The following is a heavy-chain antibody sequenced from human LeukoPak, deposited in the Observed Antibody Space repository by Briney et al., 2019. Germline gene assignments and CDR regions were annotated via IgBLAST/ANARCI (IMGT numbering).Heavy chain of an antibody. V-gene: IGHV1-2*02. CDR1: GYSFTGYY. CDR3: ARDNGDYWFDY. CDR2: INPNSGGT. Sequence: ASVKVSCKASGYSFTGYYMHWVRQAPGQGLEWMGWINPNSGGTDYAQKFQGRVTMTRDTSISTAYMELTRLRSDDTAVYYCARDNGDYWFDYWGQGTLVTVSS. D-gene: IGHD4-17*01. J-gene: IGHJ4*02.